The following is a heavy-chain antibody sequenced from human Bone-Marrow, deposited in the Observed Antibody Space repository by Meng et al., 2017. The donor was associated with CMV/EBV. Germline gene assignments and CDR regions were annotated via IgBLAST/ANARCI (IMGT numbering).Heavy chain of an antibody. Sequence: GESLKISCAAPGFTVSSNYMSWVRQAPGKGLEWVSVIYSGGSTYYADSVKGRFTISRDNSKNTLYLQMNSLRAEDTAVYYCARDRRIYGGNYPDYYYYYGMDVWGQGTTVTVSS. CDR1: GFTVSSNY. CDR3: ARDRRIYGGNYPDYYYYYGMDV. CDR2: IYSGGST. V-gene: IGHV3-53*01. J-gene: IGHJ6*02. D-gene: IGHD4/OR15-4a*01.